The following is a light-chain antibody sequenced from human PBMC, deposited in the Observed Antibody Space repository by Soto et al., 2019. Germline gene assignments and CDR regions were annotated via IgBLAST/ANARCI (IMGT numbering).Light chain of an antibody. V-gene: IGKV3-20*01. CDR2: DAS. CDR3: KQYGSSGK. CDR1: QSVSSY. J-gene: IGKJ1*01. Sequence: EIVLTHSPGTLSFSPLERASLSFRASQSVSSYLAWYQQKPGQAPRLLIYDASVRATGIPDRFSGSGSGKDFTLTISRLEPEDFAVYYCKQYGSSGKFGQGTKVDIK.